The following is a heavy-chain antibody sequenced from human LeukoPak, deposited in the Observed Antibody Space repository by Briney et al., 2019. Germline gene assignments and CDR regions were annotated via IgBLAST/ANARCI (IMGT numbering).Heavy chain of an antibody. CDR3: ARGIYRGAFDI. CDR2: IYYSGST. D-gene: IGHD3-10*01. V-gene: IGHV4-59*01. CDR1: GGSISSYY. J-gene: IGHJ3*02. Sequence: SETLSLTCTVSGGSISSYYWSWIRQPPGKGLEWIGYIYYSGSTNYSPSLKSRVTISVDTSKNQFSLKLSSVTAADTAVYYCARGIYRGAFDIWGQGTMVTVSS.